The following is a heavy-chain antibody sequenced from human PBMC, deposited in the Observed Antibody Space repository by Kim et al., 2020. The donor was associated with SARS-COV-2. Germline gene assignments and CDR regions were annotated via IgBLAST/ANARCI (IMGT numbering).Heavy chain of an antibody. Sequence: GGSLRLSCAASGFTFSSYSMNWVRQAPGKGLDWVSSISSSSSYIYYADSVKGRFTISRDNAKNSLYLQMNSLRAEDTAVYYCARSYSSGWCYFDYWGQGTLVTVSS. D-gene: IGHD6-19*01. CDR1: GFTFSSYS. CDR2: ISSSSSYI. V-gene: IGHV3-21*01. CDR3: ARSYSSGWCYFDY. J-gene: IGHJ4*02.